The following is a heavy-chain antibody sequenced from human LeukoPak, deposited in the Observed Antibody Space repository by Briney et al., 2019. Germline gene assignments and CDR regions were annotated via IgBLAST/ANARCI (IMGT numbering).Heavy chain of an antibody. V-gene: IGHV3-7*04. J-gene: IGHJ4*02. D-gene: IGHD2-21*02. CDR2: IKLDGSEK. CDR1: GFTFSSYW. CDR3: GRGTAVIPGIDY. Sequence: GGSLRLSCEASGFTFSSYWMSWARQAPGKGLEWVANIKLDGSEKHCVDSVKGRFTISRDNAKNSLYLQMNSLRAEDTAVYYCGRGTAVIPGIDYWGQGILVTVSS.